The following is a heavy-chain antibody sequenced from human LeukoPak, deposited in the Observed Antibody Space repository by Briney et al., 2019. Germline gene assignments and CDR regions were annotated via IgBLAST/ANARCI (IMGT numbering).Heavy chain of an antibody. CDR2: IIPIFGIA. CDR1: RGTFSSYA. CDR3: AKTGDLYYYYGMDV. D-gene: IGHD7-27*01. Sequence: SVKVSCKASRGTFSSYAISWVRQAPGQGLEWMGRIIPIFGIANYAQKFQGRVTITADKSTSTAYMELSSLRSEDTAVYYCAKTGDLYYYYGMDVWGQGTTVTVSS. V-gene: IGHV1-69*04. J-gene: IGHJ6*02.